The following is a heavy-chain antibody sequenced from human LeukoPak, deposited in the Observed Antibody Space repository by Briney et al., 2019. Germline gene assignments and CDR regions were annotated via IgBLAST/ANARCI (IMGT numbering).Heavy chain of an antibody. J-gene: IGHJ6*03. CDR2: IHYSGST. V-gene: IGHV4-59*01. Sequence: SETLSLTCTVSGGSIGSYYWSWVRQPPGKGLEWIGYIHYSGSTNYNPSLKSRVTTSIDTSKNQFSLEVTSVTAADAAVYYCARAGFYASVNQYYYYYYMDVWGTGTTVTVSS. CDR3: ARAGFYASVNQYYYYYYMDV. D-gene: IGHD2/OR15-2a*01. CDR1: GGSIGSYY.